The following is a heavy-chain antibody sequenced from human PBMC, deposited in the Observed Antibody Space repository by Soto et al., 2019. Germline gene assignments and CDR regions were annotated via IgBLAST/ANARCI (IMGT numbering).Heavy chain of an antibody. CDR1: GGLFSSYP. CDR3: GGGGKCFTWFNGF. CDR2: IIPVFQTA. Sequence: QEQLVQSGAEVKKPGSSVKVSCKASGGLFSSYPISWVRQVPGQGLEWMGGIIPVFQTAYYTQRFQGKVTISADEVTNTACLEVSSLGSEDTGIYYWGGGGKCFTWFNGFWGQGTLVTVSS. D-gene: IGHD2-15*01. J-gene: IGHJ4*02. V-gene: IGHV1-69*01.